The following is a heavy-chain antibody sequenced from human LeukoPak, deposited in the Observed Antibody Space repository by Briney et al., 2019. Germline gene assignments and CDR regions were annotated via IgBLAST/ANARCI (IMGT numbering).Heavy chain of an antibody. CDR1: GYTFTSYD. D-gene: IGHD5/OR15-5a*01. CDR3: ARGDRNYYYYGMDV. V-gene: IGHV1-8*01. Sequence: ASVKVSCKASGYTFTSYDINWVRQATGQGLEWTGWMNPNSGNTGYAQKFQGRVTMTRNTSISTAYMELSSLRSEGTAVYYCARGDRNYYYYGMDVWGQGTTVTVSS. CDR2: MNPNSGNT. J-gene: IGHJ6*02.